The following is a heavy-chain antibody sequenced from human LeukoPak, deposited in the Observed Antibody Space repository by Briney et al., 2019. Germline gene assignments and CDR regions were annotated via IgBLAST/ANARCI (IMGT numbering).Heavy chain of an antibody. D-gene: IGHD3-10*02. CDR2: IYYSGNT. J-gene: IGHJ4*02. Sequence: SETLSLTCTVSGGSISPYYWSWIRQPPGKGLEWLGYIYYSGNTDYNPSLKSRVAISVDTSKNQFSLKLSSVTAADTAVYYCARSTGTTMFIDYWGRGTLVTVSS. CDR1: GGSISPYY. CDR3: ARSTGTTMFIDY. V-gene: IGHV4-59*01.